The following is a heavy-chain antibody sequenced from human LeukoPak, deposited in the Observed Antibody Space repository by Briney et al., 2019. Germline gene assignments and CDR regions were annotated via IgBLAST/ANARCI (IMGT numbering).Heavy chain of an antibody. J-gene: IGHJ5*02. V-gene: IGHV4-39*01. CDR2: THYSGRT. D-gene: IGHD3-9*01. Sequence: SVTLSLTCGVSGGSIVGSTYYWASIRQPPGKRMEWTGTTHYSGRTFSRPSLKSRVALSIASSDNRFSLRLTSVTAADTGDEDCARGSGFLPYFEWANWYEAWGQGTLVTVSS. CDR3: ARGSGFLPYFEWANWYEA. CDR1: GGSIVGSTYY.